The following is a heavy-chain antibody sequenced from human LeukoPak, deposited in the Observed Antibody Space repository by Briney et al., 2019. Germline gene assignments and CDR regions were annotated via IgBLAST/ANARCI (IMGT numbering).Heavy chain of an antibody. CDR3: ARGGKGNNSGFFIY. CDR1: GGTFTNYA. Sequence: ASVKVSCKAPGGTFTNYAFSWLRQTPGQGLEWMGRIIPLLDVVDYSHTFQGRVIFTADKSTGTAYMELTSLTADDTAIYSCARGGKGNNSGFFIYWGQGSLVTVSS. CDR2: IIPLLDVV. D-gene: IGHD6-25*01. J-gene: IGHJ4*02. V-gene: IGHV1-69*04.